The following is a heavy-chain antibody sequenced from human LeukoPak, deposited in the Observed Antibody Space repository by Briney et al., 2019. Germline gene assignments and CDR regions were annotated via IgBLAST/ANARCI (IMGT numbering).Heavy chain of an antibody. J-gene: IGHJ4*02. V-gene: IGHV3-23*01. D-gene: IGHD1-1*01. Sequence: AGGSLRLSCVASGFTLSRNAMAWVRQAPGKGLEWVAGIGSDANTHYADSVRGRIAISRDNSKNTVSLQMTSLRADDTAIYYCAKDIMNWSFDSWGQGILVTVSS. CDR2: IGSDANT. CDR3: AKDIMNWSFDS. CDR1: GFTLSRNA.